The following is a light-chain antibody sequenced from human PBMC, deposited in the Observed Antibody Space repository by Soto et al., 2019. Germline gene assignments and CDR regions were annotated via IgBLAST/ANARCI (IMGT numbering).Light chain of an antibody. CDR2: DAS. V-gene: IGKV3-11*01. CDR3: QQRSNFAL. CDR1: QSVSSY. Sequence: EIVLTQSPATLSLSPGERATLSCRASQSVSSYLAWYQQKPGQAPRLLIYDASNRATGIPARFSGSGSGTDFTLTISSLEPEDFAVYYCQQRSNFALFGGGTKVEIK. J-gene: IGKJ4*01.